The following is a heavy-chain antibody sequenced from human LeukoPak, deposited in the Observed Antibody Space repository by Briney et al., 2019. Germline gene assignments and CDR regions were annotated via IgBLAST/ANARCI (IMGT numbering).Heavy chain of an antibody. CDR2: IYYSGST. Sequence: SETLSLTCTVSGGSISNYYWNWSRQSPGEGLEWIGYIYYSGSTSYKPSLESRVTISVDTSRNQFSLTLSSVTAADTAVYYCARSDNYGSGTFSPFDYWGQGTLVTVSS. D-gene: IGHD3-10*01. CDR1: GGSISNYY. J-gene: IGHJ4*02. V-gene: IGHV4-59*08. CDR3: ARSDNYGSGTFSPFDY.